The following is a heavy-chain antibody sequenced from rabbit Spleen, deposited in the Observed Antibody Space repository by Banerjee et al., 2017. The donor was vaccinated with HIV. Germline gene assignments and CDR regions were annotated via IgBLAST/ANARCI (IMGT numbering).Heavy chain of an antibody. CDR1: GFSISSSDD. V-gene: IGHV1S40*01. CDR3: ARALDDYTWAGFKWGL. CDR2: IDGHVGGL. Sequence: QSLEESGGGLVQPEGSLALTCKASGFSISSSDDMCWVRQAPGKGPEWIACIDGHVGGLYYAGWGKGRFSTSKTSSSTLTLQITSRPAVAAAAYFCARALDDYTWAGFKWGLWGPGTLVTVS. J-gene: IGHJ4*01. D-gene: IGHD8-1*01.